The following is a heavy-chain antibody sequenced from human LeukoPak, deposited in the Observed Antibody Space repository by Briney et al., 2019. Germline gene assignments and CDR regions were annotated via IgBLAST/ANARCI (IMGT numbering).Heavy chain of an antibody. D-gene: IGHD3-22*01. CDR2: INPNSGGT. J-gene: IGHJ4*02. CDR3: ARVYYDSSGEGSFDY. V-gene: IGHV1-2*02. CDR1: GYTFTGYY. Sequence: ASVTVSCKAPGYTFTGYYMHWVRQAPGQGLEWMGWINPNSGGTNYAQKFQGRVTMTRDTSISTAYMELSRLRSDDTAVYYCARVYYDSSGEGSFDYWGQGTLVTVSS.